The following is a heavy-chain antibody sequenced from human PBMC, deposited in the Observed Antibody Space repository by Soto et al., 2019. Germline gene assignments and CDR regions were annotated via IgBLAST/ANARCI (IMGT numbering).Heavy chain of an antibody. Sequence: GGSLRLPCVASAVDSRGSYMNWVRQAPGKGLEWISYISVTGRTIHYADSVKGRLVISRDNSKDPLYLQMNDLRPDDTAVYYCAGFKEGNILGLRLLDPWGQGTRVTVPQ. CDR3: AGFKEGNILGLRLLDP. J-gene: IGHJ5*02. D-gene: IGHD4-4*01. V-gene: IGHV3-11*01. CDR1: AVDSRGSY. CDR2: ISVTGRTI.